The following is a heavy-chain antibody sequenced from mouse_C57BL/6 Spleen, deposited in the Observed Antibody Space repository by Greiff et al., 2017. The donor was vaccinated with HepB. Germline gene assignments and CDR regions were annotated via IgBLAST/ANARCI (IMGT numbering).Heavy chain of an antibody. CDR2: IHPSDSDT. CDR1: GYTFTSYW. J-gene: IGHJ2*01. D-gene: IGHD2-4*01. CDR3: ATPYDYDEEDFDY. V-gene: IGHV1-74*01. Sequence: QVQLQQPGAELVKPGASVKVSCKASGYTFTSYWMHWVKQRPGQVLEWIGRIHPSDSDTNYNQKFKGKATLTVDKSSSTAYMQLSSLTSEDSAVYYCATPYDYDEEDFDYWGQGTTLTVSS.